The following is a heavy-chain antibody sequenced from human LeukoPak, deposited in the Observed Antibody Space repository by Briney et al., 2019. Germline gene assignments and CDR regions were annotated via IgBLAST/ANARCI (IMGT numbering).Heavy chain of an antibody. Sequence: PSETLSLTCAVSGDSISSAGYSWSWIRQPPGKGLEWIGSIYYSGSTYYSPSLESRVTISIDTSKNQFSLRLSSVTAADTAVYYCARAISYSGSRGWFDPWGQGTLVTVSS. D-gene: IGHD1-26*01. CDR2: IYYSGST. CDR1: GDSISSAGYS. CDR3: ARAISYSGSRGWFDP. V-gene: IGHV4-39*07. J-gene: IGHJ5*02.